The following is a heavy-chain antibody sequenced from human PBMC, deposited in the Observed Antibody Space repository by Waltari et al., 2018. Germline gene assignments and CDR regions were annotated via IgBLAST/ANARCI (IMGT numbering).Heavy chain of an antibody. D-gene: IGHD3-3*01. V-gene: IGHV3-7*01. CDR2: IKEDGSEK. Sequence: EVQLVESGGGLVQPGGSLRLSCAASEFTFAYYWVTWVRQVPGKGLEWVANIKEDGSEKYYVDSVKGRFTISRDNAKNSLYLQMSSLRVEDTAVYYCATQSWSNFEYWGQGTLVTVSS. CDR3: ATQSWSNFEY. CDR1: EFTFAYYW. J-gene: IGHJ4*02.